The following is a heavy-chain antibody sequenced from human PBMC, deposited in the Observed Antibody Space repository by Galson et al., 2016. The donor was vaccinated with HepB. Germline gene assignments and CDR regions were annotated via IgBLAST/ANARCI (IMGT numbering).Heavy chain of an antibody. V-gene: IGHV3-7*01. Sequence: SLRLSCAASGFTFSSYSMNWVRQAPGKGLEWVASINQDGNGRYYVDSAKGRFIISRDNARTSLSLQMHSLRVDDTSIYYCVSGYTSGIWGPGTLVTVSS. CDR1: GFTFSSYS. CDR3: VSGYTSGI. CDR2: INQDGNGR. J-gene: IGHJ4*02. D-gene: IGHD6-25*01.